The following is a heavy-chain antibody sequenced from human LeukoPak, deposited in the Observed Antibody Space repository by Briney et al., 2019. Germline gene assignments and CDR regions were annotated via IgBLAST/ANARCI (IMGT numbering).Heavy chain of an antibody. CDR1: GYTFTSYD. Sequence: ASVKVSCKASGYTFTSYDINWVRQATGQGLEWMGWMNPNSGNTGYAQKFQGRVTMTRNTSISTAYMELSSLRSEDTAVYYCARGPNQYYYDSSGYYSEDYWGQGTLVTVSS. CDR3: ARGPNQYYYDSSGYYSEDY. CDR2: MNPNSGNT. J-gene: IGHJ4*02. V-gene: IGHV1-8*01. D-gene: IGHD3-22*01.